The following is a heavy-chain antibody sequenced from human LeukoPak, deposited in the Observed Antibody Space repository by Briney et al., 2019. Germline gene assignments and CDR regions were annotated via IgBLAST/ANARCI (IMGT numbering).Heavy chain of an antibody. CDR3: ARGTVSGAHYYYMDV. V-gene: IGHV1-18*01. CDR1: AYTFTSYG. D-gene: IGHD1-26*01. CDR2: ISGSNGNT. J-gene: IGHJ6*03. Sequence: ASVKVSCKASAYTFTSYGISWVRQAPGQGLEWMGWISGSNGNTKSAQSLQGRVTMTTDTSTITAYMELRSLRSDDTAVYYCARGTVSGAHYYYMDVWGTGTTVTVSS.